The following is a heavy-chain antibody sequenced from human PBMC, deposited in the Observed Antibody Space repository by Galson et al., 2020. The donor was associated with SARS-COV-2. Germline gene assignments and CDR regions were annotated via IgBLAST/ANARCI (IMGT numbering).Heavy chain of an antibody. V-gene: IGHV3-33*07. CDR1: GFTFSSFG. CDR3: ARNAIGYMIDY. Sequence: GESLKISCAASGFTFSSFGMYWVRQAPGKGLEWVALIWHDGSGTSYGDAVKGRFTISRDNSRNTVYLQMNSLRAEDTAVYYCARNAIGYMIDYWGQGTLVTVSS. J-gene: IGHJ4*02. CDR2: IWHDGSGT. D-gene: IGHD2-8*01.